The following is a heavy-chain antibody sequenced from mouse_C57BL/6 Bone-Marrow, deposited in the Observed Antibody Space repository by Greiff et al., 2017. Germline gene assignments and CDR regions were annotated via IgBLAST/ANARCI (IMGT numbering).Heavy chain of an antibody. D-gene: IGHD1-1*01. CDR3: ARDGYYGSSWYFDV. CDR1: GYTFTSYW. V-gene: IGHV1-69*01. Sequence: QVQLQQPGAELVMPGASVKLSCKASGYTFTSYWMPWVKQRPGQGLEWIGEIDPSDSYTNYNQKFKGKSTLTVDKSSSTAYMQLSSLTSEDSAVYYCARDGYYGSSWYFDVWGTGTTVTVSS. CDR2: IDPSDSYT. J-gene: IGHJ1*03.